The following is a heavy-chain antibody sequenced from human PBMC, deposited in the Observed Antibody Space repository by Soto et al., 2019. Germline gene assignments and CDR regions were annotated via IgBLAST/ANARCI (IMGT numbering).Heavy chain of an antibody. D-gene: IGHD7-27*01. CDR2: IYYSGST. CDR1: GGSISSYY. Sequence: PSENLSLTCTVSGGSISSYYWSWIRQPPGKGLEWIGYIYYSGSTNYNPSLKSRVTISVDTSKNQFSLKLSSVTAADTAVYYCARSWGTCFDFWGQATLVTVS. J-gene: IGHJ4*02. CDR3: ARSWGTCFDF. V-gene: IGHV4-59*01.